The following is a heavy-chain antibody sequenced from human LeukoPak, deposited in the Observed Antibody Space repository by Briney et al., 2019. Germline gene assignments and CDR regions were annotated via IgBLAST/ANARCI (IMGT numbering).Heavy chain of an antibody. J-gene: IGHJ4*02. Sequence: PGGSLRLSCAASGFTFSSYGMHWVRQAPGKGLEWVGFIRSKAYTGAAEYAASVKGRFTISRDDSKSIAFLQMNSLRTEDTAVYYCATIFYYDSSGYYYYFDSWGQGTLVTVSS. V-gene: IGHV3-49*04. CDR3: ATIFYYDSSGYYYYFDS. CDR1: GFTFSSYG. CDR2: IRSKAYTGAA. D-gene: IGHD3-22*01.